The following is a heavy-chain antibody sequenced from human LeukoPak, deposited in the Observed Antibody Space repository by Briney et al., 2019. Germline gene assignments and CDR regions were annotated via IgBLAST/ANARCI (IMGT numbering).Heavy chain of an antibody. Sequence: GSLRLSCAASGFTFSSYAMSWVRQAPGKGLEWIGSIYYSGSTHYNPSLKSRVTISVDTSKNQFSLKLSSVTAADTAVYYCARSPAAIDYWGQGTLVTVSS. CDR2: IYYSGST. CDR1: GFTFSSYA. CDR3: ARSPAAIDY. D-gene: IGHD2-2*01. V-gene: IGHV4-39*01. J-gene: IGHJ4*02.